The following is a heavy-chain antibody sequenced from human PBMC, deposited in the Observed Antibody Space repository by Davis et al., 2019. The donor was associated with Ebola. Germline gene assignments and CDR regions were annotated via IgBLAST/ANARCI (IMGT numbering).Heavy chain of an antibody. CDR2: INPNSGGT. CDR3: ARLAPWFGELLGWFDP. D-gene: IGHD3-10*01. V-gene: IGHV1-2*02. Sequence: ASVKVSCKASGYTFTSYGISWVRQAPGQGLEWMGWINPNSGGTNYAQKFQGRVTMTRDTSISTAYMELSRLRSDDTAVYYCARLAPWFGELLGWFDPWGQGTLVTVSS. CDR1: GYTFTSYG. J-gene: IGHJ5*02.